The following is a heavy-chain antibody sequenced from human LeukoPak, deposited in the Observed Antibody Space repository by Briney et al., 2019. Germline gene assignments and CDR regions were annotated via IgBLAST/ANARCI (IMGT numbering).Heavy chain of an antibody. CDR1: GYTFTSYY. CDR2: INPSGGST. Sequence: GASVKVSCKASGYTFTSYYMHWVRQAPGQGLEWMGIINPSGGSTSYAQKFQGRVTMTRDMSTSTVYMELSSLRSEDTAVYYCARDLIVEMATITEFDYWGQGTLVTVSS. CDR3: ARDLIVEMATITEFDY. D-gene: IGHD5-24*01. J-gene: IGHJ4*02. V-gene: IGHV1-46*01.